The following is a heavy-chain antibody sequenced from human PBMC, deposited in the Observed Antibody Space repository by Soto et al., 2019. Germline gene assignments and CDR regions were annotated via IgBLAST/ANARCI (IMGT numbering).Heavy chain of an antibody. D-gene: IGHD6-13*01. CDR2: IVVGGGNT. Sequence: GASVKVSCKASGFTFTSSAVQWVRQARGQRLEWIGWIVVGGGNTNYAQKFQERVTITRDMSTSTAYMELSSLRSEDTAVYYCAADPPGVAAAGYYWGQGTLVTVSS. J-gene: IGHJ4*02. CDR1: GFTFTSSA. V-gene: IGHV1-58*01. CDR3: AADPPGVAAAGYY.